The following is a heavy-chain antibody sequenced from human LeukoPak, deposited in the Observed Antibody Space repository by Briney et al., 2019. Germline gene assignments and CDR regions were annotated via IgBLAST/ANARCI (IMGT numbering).Heavy chain of an antibody. CDR3: ARPSLKGVTTSEPRAFDY. CDR1: GGSFGGYY. Sequence: PSETLSLTCAVYGGSFGGYYWSWIRQPPGKGLEWIGEINHSGSTNDNPSLKSRVTISVDTSKNQFSLKLSSVTAADTAVYYCARPSLKGVTTSEPRAFDYWGQGTLVTVSS. J-gene: IGHJ4*02. V-gene: IGHV4-34*01. CDR2: INHSGST. D-gene: IGHD4-17*01.